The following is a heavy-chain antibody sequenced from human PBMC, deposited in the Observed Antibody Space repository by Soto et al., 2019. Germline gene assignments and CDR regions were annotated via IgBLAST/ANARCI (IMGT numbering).Heavy chain of an antibody. CDR2: INHSGST. Sequence: SETLSLTCAVYGGSFSGYYWSWIRQPPGKGLEWIGEINHSGSTNYNPSLKSRVTISVDTSKNQFSLKLSSVTAADTAVYYCARGLRGRIPTVTTAYYYYYMDVWGKGTTVTVSS. V-gene: IGHV4-34*01. J-gene: IGHJ6*03. CDR3: ARGLRGRIPTVTTAYYYYYMDV. CDR1: GGSFSGYY. D-gene: IGHD4-4*01.